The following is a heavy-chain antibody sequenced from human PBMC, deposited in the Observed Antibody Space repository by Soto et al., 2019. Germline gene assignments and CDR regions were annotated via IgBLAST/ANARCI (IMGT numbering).Heavy chain of an antibody. CDR1: GGSISSYY. J-gene: IGHJ3*02. V-gene: IGHV4-59*01. CDR3: ARYTYYYDSSGYYYAFDI. Sequence: SETLSLTCTVSGGSISSYYWSWIRQPPGKGLEWIGYIYYSGSTNYNPSLKSRVTISVDTSKNQFSLKLSSVTAADTAVYYCARYTYYYDSSGYYYAFDIWGQGTMVTVSS. CDR2: IYYSGST. D-gene: IGHD3-22*01.